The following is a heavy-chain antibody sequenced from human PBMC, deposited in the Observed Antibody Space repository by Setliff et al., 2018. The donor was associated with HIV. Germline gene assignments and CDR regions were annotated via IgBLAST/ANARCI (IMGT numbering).Heavy chain of an antibody. J-gene: IGHJ4*02. CDR3: ARPFDYGDYGSLDY. CDR2: ISAYNGST. D-gene: IGHD4-17*01. V-gene: IGHV1-18*01. CDR1: GYTFTSYG. Sequence: ASVKVSCKASGYTFTSYGISWVRQAPGQGLEWMGWISAYNGSTNYAQKLQGRVTMTTDTSTSTAYMELSSLRSEDTAVYYCARPFDYGDYGSLDYWGQGTLVTVSS.